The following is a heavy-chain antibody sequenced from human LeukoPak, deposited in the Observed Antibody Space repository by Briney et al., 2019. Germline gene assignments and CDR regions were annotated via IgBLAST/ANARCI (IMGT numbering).Heavy chain of an antibody. CDR1: GFTFSSYG. Sequence: GGSLRLSCAASGFTFSSYGMHWVRQAPGKGLEWVAVISYDGSNKYYADSVKGRFTISRDSSKNTLSLQMNSLRAEDTAVYYCAKLRESGTYFDYWGQGTLVTVSS. D-gene: IGHD1-26*01. CDR2: ISYDGSNK. J-gene: IGHJ4*02. CDR3: AKLRESGTYFDY. V-gene: IGHV3-30*18.